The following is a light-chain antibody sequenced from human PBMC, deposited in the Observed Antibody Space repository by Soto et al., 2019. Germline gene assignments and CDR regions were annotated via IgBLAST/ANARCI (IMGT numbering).Light chain of an antibody. Sequence: QSVLTQPPSASATPGQRVTISCSGSSSNIGSNPVTWYQQFPGKAPKLLIYSNNQRPSGVPDRFSGSKSGTSASLATSGLQSEDEADFYCAAWDDSLNGVLFGGGTKLTVL. CDR2: SNN. CDR3: AAWDDSLNGVL. V-gene: IGLV1-44*01. J-gene: IGLJ2*01. CDR1: SSNIGSNP.